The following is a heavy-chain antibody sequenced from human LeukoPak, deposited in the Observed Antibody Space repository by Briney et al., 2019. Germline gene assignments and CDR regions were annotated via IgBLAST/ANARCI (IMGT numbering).Heavy chain of an antibody. Sequence: SETLSLTCTVSGGSISSYYWSWIRQPPGKGLEWIGYIYYSGSTNYNPSLKSRVTISVDTSKNQFSLKLSSVTAADTAVYYCARGFGIYYWGQGTLVTVSS. D-gene: IGHD1-14*01. V-gene: IGHV4-59*12. CDR2: IYYSGST. J-gene: IGHJ4*02. CDR1: GGSISSYY. CDR3: ARGFGIYY.